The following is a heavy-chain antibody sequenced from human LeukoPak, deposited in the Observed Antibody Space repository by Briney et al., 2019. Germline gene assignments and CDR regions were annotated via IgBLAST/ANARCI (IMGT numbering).Heavy chain of an antibody. CDR1: EFTFSNCG. CDR3: AKGYSGPHY. CDR2: ISYDGTNK. V-gene: IGHV3-30*18. D-gene: IGHD5-12*01. J-gene: IGHJ4*02. Sequence: GGSLRLSCAASEFTFSNCGMHWVSQAPGKGLEWVAVISYDGTNKYYADSVKGRFTISRDNSNNTLYLQMNSLRAEDTAVYYCAKGYSGPHYWGQGTLVTVSS.